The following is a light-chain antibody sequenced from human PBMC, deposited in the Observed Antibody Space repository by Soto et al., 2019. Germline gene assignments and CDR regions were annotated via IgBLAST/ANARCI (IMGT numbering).Light chain of an antibody. CDR1: QSVSSSY. CDR3: QQYGSSPPYT. Sequence: DIVLTQSPGTLSLSPGERATLSCRASQSVSSSYLAWYQQKPGQAPRLLIYGASSRATGIPDRFSGSGSGTDFTLTISRLEPDDFAVYYCQQYGSSPPYTFGPGTKVDIK. V-gene: IGKV3-20*01. CDR2: GAS. J-gene: IGKJ3*01.